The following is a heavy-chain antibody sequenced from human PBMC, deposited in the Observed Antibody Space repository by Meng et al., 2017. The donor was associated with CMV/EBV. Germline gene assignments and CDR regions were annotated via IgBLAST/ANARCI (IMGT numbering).Heavy chain of an antibody. Sequence: GESLKISCAASGFTFSSYWMDWVRQAPGKGLAWVSRINSDGSSTSYADSVKGRFTISRDNAKNTLYLQMNSLRAEDTAVYYCARDYYYYGMDVWGQGTTVTVSS. CDR1: GFTFSSYW. CDR3: ARDYYYYGMDV. J-gene: IGHJ6*02. CDR2: INSDGSST. V-gene: IGHV3-74*01.